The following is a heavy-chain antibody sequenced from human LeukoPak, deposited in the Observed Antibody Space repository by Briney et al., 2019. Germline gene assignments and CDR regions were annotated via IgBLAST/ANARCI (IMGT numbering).Heavy chain of an antibody. Sequence: PSETLSLTCTVSGGSISFGNYYWGWIRQSPEKGLQWIGSIYYSGSSYYNPSLKSRVTVSADTSKNQFSLKLSSVTAADTAVYYCARDKGMVYDYWGQGALVTVSS. J-gene: IGHJ4*02. CDR3: ARDKGMVYDY. V-gene: IGHV4-39*02. CDR1: GGSISFGNYY. D-gene: IGHD2-8*01. CDR2: IYYSGSS.